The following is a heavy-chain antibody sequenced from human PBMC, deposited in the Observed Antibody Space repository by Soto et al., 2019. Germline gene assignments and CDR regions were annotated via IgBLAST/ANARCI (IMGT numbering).Heavy chain of an antibody. CDR1: GFTFSSYS. Sequence: PGGSLSLSCAASGFTFSSYSMNWVRQAPGKGLEWVSSISSSSSYIYYADSVKGRFTISRDNAKNSLYLQMNSLRAEDTAVYYCARDLVHSNYYYYGMDVWGQGTTVTVSS. J-gene: IGHJ6*02. CDR2: ISSSSSYI. D-gene: IGHD2-8*02. CDR3: ARDLVHSNYYYYGMDV. V-gene: IGHV3-21*01.